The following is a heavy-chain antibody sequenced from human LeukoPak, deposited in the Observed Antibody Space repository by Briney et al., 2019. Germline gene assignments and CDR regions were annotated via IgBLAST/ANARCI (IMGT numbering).Heavy chain of an antibody. CDR3: ARDREVGATGYYFDY. D-gene: IGHD1-26*01. CDR1: GYSISSGYY. CDR2: IYTSGST. J-gene: IGHJ4*02. V-gene: IGHV4-38-2*02. Sequence: SETLSLTCTVSGYSISSGYYWGWIRQPPGKGLEWIGSIYTSGSTTYNSSLKSRVTISLDTSKNHFSLRLSSVTAADTAVYYCARDREVGATGYYFDYWGQGTLVTVSS.